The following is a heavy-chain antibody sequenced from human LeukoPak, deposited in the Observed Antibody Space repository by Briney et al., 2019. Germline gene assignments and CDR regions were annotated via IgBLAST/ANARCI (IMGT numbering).Heavy chain of an antibody. J-gene: IGHJ6*03. V-gene: IGHV4-61*01. CDR1: GGSVSSGSYY. CDR3: ARVRVGKSKWYMDV. Sequence: SHTLSLTCTVSGGSVSSGSYYWSWIRQPPGKGLEWFGYMYYSGSTNYNPSHKSRVTISVDTSKNQFSLQLSSVTAADTAVYHCARVRVGKSKWYMDVWGKGTTVTVSS. D-gene: IGHD1-26*01. CDR2: MYYSGST.